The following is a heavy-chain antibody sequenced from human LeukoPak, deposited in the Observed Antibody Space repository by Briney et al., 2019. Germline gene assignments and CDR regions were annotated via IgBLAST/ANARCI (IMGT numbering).Heavy chain of an antibody. CDR3: ARDFWSAAAGTTTTLDY. V-gene: IGHV1-2*02. D-gene: IGHD6-13*01. CDR1: GYTFTGYY. Sequence: ASVKVSCKASGYTFTGYYMHWVRQAPGQGLEWMGWINPNSGGTNYAQKLQGRITMTTDTSTSTAYMELRSLRSDDTAVYYCARDFWSAAAGTTTTLDYWGQGTLVTVSS. J-gene: IGHJ4*02. CDR2: INPNSGGT.